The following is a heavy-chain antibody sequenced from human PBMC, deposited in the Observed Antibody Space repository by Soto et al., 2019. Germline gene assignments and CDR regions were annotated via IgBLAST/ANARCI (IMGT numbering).Heavy chain of an antibody. CDR3: AKGKSTGDIDWFDP. CDR2: LIGGHYGT. CDR1: GFTLQNYA. D-gene: IGHD3-10*01. Sequence: QPGGSLRLSCTASGFTLQNYAMAWVRQAPGKGLEWVSTLIGGHYGTAYSYSVKGRFTVSRDNSKNCLYLQMNSLGVEDTAMNFCAKGKSTGDIDWFDPWGQGSLVTVSS. V-gene: IGHV3-23*01. J-gene: IGHJ5*02.